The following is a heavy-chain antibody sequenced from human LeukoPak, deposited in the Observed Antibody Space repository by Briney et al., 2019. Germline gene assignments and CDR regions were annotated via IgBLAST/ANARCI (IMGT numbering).Heavy chain of an antibody. J-gene: IGHJ4*02. D-gene: IGHD5-18*01. Sequence: GGSLRLSCAASGFTFSSYSMNWVRPAPGEGLEWVSSISSSSSSIYYADSVNGRFTISRDNAKNSLYLQMNSLRAEDTAVYYCARDRAGYSYGTYFDYWGQGTLVTVSS. CDR1: GFTFSSYS. V-gene: IGHV3-21*01. CDR2: ISSSSSSI. CDR3: ARDRAGYSYGTYFDY.